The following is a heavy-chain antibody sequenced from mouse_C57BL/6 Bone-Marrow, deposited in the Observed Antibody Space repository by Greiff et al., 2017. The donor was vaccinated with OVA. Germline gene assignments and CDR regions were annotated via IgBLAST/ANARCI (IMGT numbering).Heavy chain of an antibody. D-gene: IGHD2-3*01. Sequence: VQLKESGPGMVKPSQSLSLTCTVTGYSITSGYDWHWIRHFPGNKLEWMGYISYSGSTNYNPSLKSRISITHDTSKNHFFLKLNSVTTEDTATYYCARDGYSAWFAYWGQGTLVTVSA. J-gene: IGHJ3*01. V-gene: IGHV3-1*01. CDR1: GYSITSGYD. CDR2: ISYSGST. CDR3: ARDGYSAWFAY.